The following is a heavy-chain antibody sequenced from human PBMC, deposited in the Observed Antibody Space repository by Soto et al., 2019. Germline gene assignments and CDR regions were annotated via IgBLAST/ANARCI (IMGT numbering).Heavy chain of an antibody. CDR3: ARTNYDILTGYWKYYFDY. J-gene: IGHJ4*02. Sequence: GESLKISCKGSGYSFTSYWIGWVRQMPGKGLEWMGIIYPGDSDTRYSPSFQGQVTISADKSISTAYLEWSSLKASDTAMYYCARTNYDILTGYWKYYFDYWGQGTLVTVSS. CDR1: GYSFTSYW. CDR2: IYPGDSDT. D-gene: IGHD3-9*01. V-gene: IGHV5-51*01.